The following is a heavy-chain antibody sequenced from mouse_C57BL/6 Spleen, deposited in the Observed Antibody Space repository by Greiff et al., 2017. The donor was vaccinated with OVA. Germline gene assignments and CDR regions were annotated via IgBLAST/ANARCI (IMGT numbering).Heavy chain of an antibody. CDR3: ARGYYGSSYSAWFAY. Sequence: VQLQQSGPELVKPGASVQLSCKASGYTFTSYDINWVKQRPGQGLAVLGWIYPRDGSPEYNETINGKATLTVDTSSSTAYMELHSLTSEDSAVYFCARGYYGSSYSAWFAYWGQGTLVTVSA. D-gene: IGHD1-1*01. V-gene: IGHV1-85*01. CDR1: GYTFTSYD. CDR2: IYPRDGSP. J-gene: IGHJ3*01.